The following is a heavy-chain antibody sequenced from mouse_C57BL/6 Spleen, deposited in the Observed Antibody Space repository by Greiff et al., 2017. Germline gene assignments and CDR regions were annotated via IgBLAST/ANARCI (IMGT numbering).Heavy chain of an antibody. J-gene: IGHJ4*01. D-gene: IGHD2-5*01. Sequence: EVQLQESGGGLVKPGGSLKLSCAASGFTFSDYGMHWVRQAPEKGLEWVAYISSGSSTIYYADTVKGRFTISRDNAKNTLFLQMTSLRSEDTAMYYCAKYSNYDYYAMDYWGQGTSVTVSS. CDR3: AKYSNYDYYAMDY. V-gene: IGHV5-17*01. CDR1: GFTFSDYG. CDR2: ISSGSSTI.